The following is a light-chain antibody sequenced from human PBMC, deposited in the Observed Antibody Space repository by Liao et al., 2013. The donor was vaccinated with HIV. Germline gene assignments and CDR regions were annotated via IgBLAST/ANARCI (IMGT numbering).Light chain of an antibody. CDR2: KDT. Sequence: SYDLTQPPSVSVSPGQTASITCSGDKLGDKYTCWYQQKPGQSPVLVIYKDTKRPSGIPERFSGSNSADTATLTISRVEAGDEADYYCQLWDGTSAHVLFGGGTQLTVL. CDR1: KLGDKY. V-gene: IGLV3-1*01. CDR3: QLWDGTSAHVL. J-gene: IGLJ2*01.